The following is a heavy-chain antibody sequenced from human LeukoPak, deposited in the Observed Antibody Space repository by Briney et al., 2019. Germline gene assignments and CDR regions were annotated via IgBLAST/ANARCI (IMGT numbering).Heavy chain of an antibody. D-gene: IGHD5-18*01. CDR2: IIPIFGTA. CDR1: GGTFISYA. V-gene: IGHV1-69*05. J-gene: IGHJ4*02. CDR3: AREARYSYGDY. Sequence: GASVKVSCKASGGTFISYAISWVRQAPGQGLEWMGGIIPIFGTANYAQKLQGRVTMTTDTSTSTAYMELKSLTSDDTAVYYCAREARYSYGDYWGQGTLVTVSS.